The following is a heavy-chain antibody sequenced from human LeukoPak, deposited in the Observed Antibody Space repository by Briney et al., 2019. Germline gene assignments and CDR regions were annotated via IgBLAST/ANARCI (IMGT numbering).Heavy chain of an antibody. CDR3: ARGLEYYDFWSGYPIFDY. Sequence: SETLSLTCTVSGGSISSYYWSWIRQPPGKGLEWIGYIYYSGSTNYNPSLKSRVTISVDTSKNQFSLKLSSVTAADTAVYYCARGLEYYDFWSGYPIFDYWGQGTLVTVSS. CDR2: IYYSGST. CDR1: GGSISSYY. D-gene: IGHD3-3*01. V-gene: IGHV4-59*01. J-gene: IGHJ4*02.